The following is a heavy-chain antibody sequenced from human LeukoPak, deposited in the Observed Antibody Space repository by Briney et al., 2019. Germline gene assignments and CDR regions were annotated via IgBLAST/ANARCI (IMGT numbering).Heavy chain of an antibody. D-gene: IGHD3-22*01. CDR3: ARSAVVVITTYYYYGMDV. CDR2: SSAYNGNT. J-gene: IGHJ6*02. V-gene: IGHV1-18*01. CDR1: GYTFTSYG. Sequence: ASVKVSCKASGYTFTSYGISWVRQAPGQGLEWMGWSSAYNGNTNYAQKFQGRVTMTTDTSTSTAYMELRSLRSEDTAVYYCARSAVVVITTYYYYGMDVWGQGTTVIVSS.